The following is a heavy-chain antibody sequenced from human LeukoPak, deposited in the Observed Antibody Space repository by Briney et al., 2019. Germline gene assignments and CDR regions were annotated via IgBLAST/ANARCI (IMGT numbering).Heavy chain of an antibody. D-gene: IGHD1-26*01. V-gene: IGHV3-30*02. CDR3: AKAPYSGSYPYNFDY. Sequence: PGGSLRLSCAASGFTFSSYGMHWVRQAPGKGLEWVAFIRYDGSNKYYADSVKGRFTISRDNSKNTLYLQMNSLRAEDTAVYYCAKAPYSGSYPYNFDYWGQGTLVTVSS. J-gene: IGHJ4*02. CDR2: IRYDGSNK. CDR1: GFTFSSYG.